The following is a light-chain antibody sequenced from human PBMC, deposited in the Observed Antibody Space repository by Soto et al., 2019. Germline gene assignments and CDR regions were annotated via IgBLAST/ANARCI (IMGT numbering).Light chain of an antibody. Sequence: EIVLTQSPVTLSLSPWERATLSCRASKSVTSFLAWYQQKPGQAPRLLIYDVSHRATGIPARFSGSGSGTDFSLTISSLEPEDFAVYYCQQRSNWPLTFGGGTKVEIK. CDR2: DVS. CDR1: KSVTSF. CDR3: QQRSNWPLT. J-gene: IGKJ4*01. V-gene: IGKV3-11*01.